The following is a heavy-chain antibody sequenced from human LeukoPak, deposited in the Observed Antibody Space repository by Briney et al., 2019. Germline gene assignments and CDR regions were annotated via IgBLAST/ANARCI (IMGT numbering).Heavy chain of an antibody. CDR1: GFTFSIYW. V-gene: IGHV3-7*01. J-gene: IGHJ4*02. CDR2: IKEDGSEK. CDR3: ASGRQLGY. D-gene: IGHD3-16*01. Sequence: GGSLRLSCVASGFTFSIYWMSWVRQAPGKGLEWVANIKEDGSEKYYVASVKGRFTISRDNAKNSLYQQMNSLRAEDTAVYYCASGRQLGYWGQGTLVTVSS.